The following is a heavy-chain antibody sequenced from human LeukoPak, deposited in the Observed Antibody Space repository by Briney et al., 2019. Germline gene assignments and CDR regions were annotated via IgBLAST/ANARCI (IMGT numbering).Heavy chain of an antibody. CDR1: GFTFSSYS. D-gene: IGHD3-10*01. CDR2: ISSSSSYI. J-gene: IGHJ4*02. CDR3: ANYYNSGPQGDY. V-gene: IGHV3-21*01. Sequence: GGSLRLSCAASGFTFSSYSMNWVRQAPGKGLEWVSSISSSSSYIYYADSVKGRFTVSRDNAKNSLYLQMNSLRVDDTAVYYCANYYNSGPQGDYWGQGTLVTVSS.